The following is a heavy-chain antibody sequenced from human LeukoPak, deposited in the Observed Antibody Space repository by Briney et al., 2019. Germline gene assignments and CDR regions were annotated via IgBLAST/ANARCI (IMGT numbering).Heavy chain of an antibody. CDR1: GGSISSGDYY. Sequence: SETLSLTCTVSGGSISSGDYYWSWIRQPPGKGLEWIGYIYYSGSTYYNPSLKSRVTISVDTSKNQFSLKLSSVTAADTAVYYCARGVVVVAASWFDPWGQGTLVTVSS. CDR3: ARGVVVVAASWFDP. D-gene: IGHD2-15*01. J-gene: IGHJ5*02. V-gene: IGHV4-30-4*01. CDR2: IYYSGST.